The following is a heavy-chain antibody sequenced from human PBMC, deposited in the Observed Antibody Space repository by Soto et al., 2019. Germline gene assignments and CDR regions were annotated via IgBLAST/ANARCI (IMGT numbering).Heavy chain of an antibody. CDR3: ARVRFLEWLLSHYYGMDV. D-gene: IGHD3-3*01. V-gene: IGHV4-34*01. CDR1: GGSFSGYY. J-gene: IGHJ6*02. Sequence: SEALSLTCAVYGGSFSGYYWNWIRQPPGKGLEWIGEINHSGSTNYNPSLKSRVTISVDASKNQFSLKLSSVTAADTAVYYCARVRFLEWLLSHYYGMDVWGQGTTVTVSS. CDR2: INHSGST.